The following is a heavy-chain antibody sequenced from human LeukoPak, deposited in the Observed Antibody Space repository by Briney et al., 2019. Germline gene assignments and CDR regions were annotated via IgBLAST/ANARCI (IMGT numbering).Heavy chain of an antibody. CDR3: ARGESAAGPTNNWFDP. D-gene: IGHD6-13*01. CDR1: GFTFSDYY. V-gene: IGHV3-11*05. Sequence: GGSLRLSCAASGFTFSDYYMSWIRPAPGKGLEWVSYISSSSSYTNYADSVKGRFTISRDNAKNSLYLQMNSLRAEDTAVYYCARGESAAGPTNNWFDPWGQGTLVTVSS. J-gene: IGHJ5*02. CDR2: ISSSSSYT.